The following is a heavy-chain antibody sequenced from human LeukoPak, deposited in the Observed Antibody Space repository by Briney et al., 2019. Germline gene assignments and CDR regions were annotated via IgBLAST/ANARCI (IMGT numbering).Heavy chain of an antibody. D-gene: IGHD2-2*01. J-gene: IGHJ6*02. Sequence: PGGSLRLSCAASGFTFTTYTMSWVRQAPGKGLEWVSSVTSTSAYIYYADSVEGRFTISRDNAKNSLYLQMNSLRAEDTAVYYCARDSTSAGYVSGMDVWGQGTTVTVSS. CDR1: GFTFTTYT. CDR3: ARDSTSAGYVSGMDV. V-gene: IGHV3-21*01. CDR2: VTSTSAYI.